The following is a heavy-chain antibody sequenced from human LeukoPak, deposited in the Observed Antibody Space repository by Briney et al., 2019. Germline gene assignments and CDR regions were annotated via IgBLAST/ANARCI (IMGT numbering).Heavy chain of an antibody. CDR3: ARDSGSYYNGWFDP. Sequence: ASVKVSCKASGYTFTSYYMHWVRQAPGQGLEWMGIINPSGGSTSYAQKFQGRVTMTRDTSISTAYMELSRLRSDDTAVYYCARDSGSYYNGWFDPWGQGTLVTVSS. CDR2: INPSGGST. J-gene: IGHJ5*02. V-gene: IGHV1-46*01. D-gene: IGHD3-10*01. CDR1: GYTFTSYY.